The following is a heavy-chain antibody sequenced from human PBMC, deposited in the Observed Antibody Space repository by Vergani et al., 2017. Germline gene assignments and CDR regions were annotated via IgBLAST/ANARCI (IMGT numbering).Heavy chain of an antibody. Sequence: EVQLLESGGGLVQPGGSLRLSCEASGFSFPGYAMSWVRQGPGKGLEWVSGISWNSGAVDYADSVRGRFTISRDNAKNSLFLEMNSLRFEDTAVYFCTKGSVYYHDSAGHGYDPYTGFDLWGQGTLVTVSS. V-gene: IGHV3-9*01. CDR1: GFSFPGYA. CDR3: TKGSVYYHDSAGHGYDPYTGFDL. CDR2: ISWNSGAV. D-gene: IGHD5-12*01. J-gene: IGHJ3*01.